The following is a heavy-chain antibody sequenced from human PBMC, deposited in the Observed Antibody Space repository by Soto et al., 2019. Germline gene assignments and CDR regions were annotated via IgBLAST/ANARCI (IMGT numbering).Heavy chain of an antibody. CDR1: GFPFISYG. J-gene: IGHJ6*02. Sequence: PGGSMRVSCAAAGFPFISYGRHWVRQAPGKGLEWVAVISYDGSNKYYADSVKGRFTISRDNSKNTLYLQMNSLRAEDTAVYYCAKDRWKHRYYYYGMDVWGQGTTVTVSS. V-gene: IGHV3-30*18. D-gene: IGHD1-1*01. CDR3: AKDRWKHRYYYYGMDV. CDR2: ISYDGSNK.